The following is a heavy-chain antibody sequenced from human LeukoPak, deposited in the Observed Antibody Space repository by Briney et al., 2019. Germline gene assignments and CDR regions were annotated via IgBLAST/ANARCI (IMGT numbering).Heavy chain of an antibody. CDR2: IKHSGDT. CDR1: GGFFSGYY. V-gene: IGHV4-34*01. CDR3: AREAIAAAVGSFDY. Sequence: SETLSLTRAVYGGFFSGYYWGWIRQPPGKGLEWLGEIKHSGDTNYTPSLKGRVTISVDTSKNPFSLKLSSVTAADTAVYYCAREAIAAAVGSFDYWGQGTLVTVSS. D-gene: IGHD6-13*01. J-gene: IGHJ4*02.